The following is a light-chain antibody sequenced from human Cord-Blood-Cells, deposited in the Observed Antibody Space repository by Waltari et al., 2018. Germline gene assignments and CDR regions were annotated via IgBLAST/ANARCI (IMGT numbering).Light chain of an antibody. CDR3: NSRDSSGNHLWV. CDR1: SLRSYY. Sequence: SSELTQDPAVSVALGQTVRITCHGDSLRSYYARWSQQKPGQAPVLVIYGKNNRPAGIPDRFSGSSSGNTASLTITGAQAEDEADYYCNSRDSSGNHLWVFGGGTKLTVL. CDR2: GKN. J-gene: IGLJ3*02. V-gene: IGLV3-19*01.